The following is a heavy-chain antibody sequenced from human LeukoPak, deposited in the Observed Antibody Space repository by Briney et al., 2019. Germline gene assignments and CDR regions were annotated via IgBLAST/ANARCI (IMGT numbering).Heavy chain of an antibody. Sequence: SQTLSLTCAISGDSVSSNSAAWNWIRQSPSRGLEWLGRTYYRSKWYNDYAVSVKSRITINPDTSKNQFSLQLNSVTPEDTAVYYCARAPRPIAARPFHYYYMDVWGKGTTVTVSS. D-gene: IGHD6-6*01. J-gene: IGHJ6*03. CDR1: GDSVSSNSAA. CDR2: TYYRSKWYN. V-gene: IGHV6-1*01. CDR3: ARAPRPIAARPFHYYYMDV.